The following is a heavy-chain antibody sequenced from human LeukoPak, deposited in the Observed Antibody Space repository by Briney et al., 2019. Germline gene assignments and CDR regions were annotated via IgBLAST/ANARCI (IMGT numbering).Heavy chain of an antibody. CDR3: AKDNGMGTYRAFDI. Sequence: GGSLRLSCAASGFTFSKYAITWVRQAPGKGLEWVSTFSGGGGSTYYADSVKGRFTISRDNSENTLSLEMNSLRAEDTAVYYCAKDNGMGTYRAFDIWGQGTMVTVSS. V-gene: IGHV3-23*01. CDR2: FSGGGGST. J-gene: IGHJ3*02. CDR1: GFTFSKYA. D-gene: IGHD3-16*02.